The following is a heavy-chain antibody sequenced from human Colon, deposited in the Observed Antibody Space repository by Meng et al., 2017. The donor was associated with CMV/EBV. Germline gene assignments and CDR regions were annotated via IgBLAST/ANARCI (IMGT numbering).Heavy chain of an antibody. CDR3: TRRRGYGGPFDY. V-gene: IGHV3-30*04. J-gene: IGHJ4*02. Sequence: GESLKISCAASGFTFSTFAMHWGRQAPGKGLEWVAVISYDGRNTYYADSVKGRFTISRDNSKNTLYLQMNNLRPDDTAVYYCTRRRGYGGPFDYWGQGMLVTVSS. D-gene: IGHD5-12*01. CDR1: GFTFSTFA. CDR2: ISYDGRNT.